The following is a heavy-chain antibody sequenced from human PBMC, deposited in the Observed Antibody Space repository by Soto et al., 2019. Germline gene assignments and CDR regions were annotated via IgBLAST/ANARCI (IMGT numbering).Heavy chain of an antibody. D-gene: IGHD6-13*01. CDR2: ISYDGSNK. CDR3: AKDLTAAAVDY. Sequence: QVQLVDSGGGVVQPGRSLRLSCAASGFTFSSYGMHWVRQAPGKGLEWVAVISYDGSNKYYADSVKGRFTISSDNSKDTLYLQMNSLRVEDTAVYSCAKDLTAAAVDYWGQGTMVTVSS. CDR1: GFTFSSYG. J-gene: IGHJ4*02. V-gene: IGHV3-30*18.